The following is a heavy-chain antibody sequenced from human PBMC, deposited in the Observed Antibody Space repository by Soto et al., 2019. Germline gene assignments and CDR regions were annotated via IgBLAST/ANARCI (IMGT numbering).Heavy chain of an antibody. CDR2: ISGSGGST. J-gene: IGHJ3*02. V-gene: IGHV3-23*01. Sequence: EVQLLESGGGLVQPGGSLRLSCAASGFTFSSYAMSWVRQAPGKGLEWVSAISGSGGSTYYADSVKGRFTISRDNSKNTLYVQMTSLRAEDTAVYYCAKDRLWFWPGYCNNGVCENDAFDIWGQGTMVTVSS. CDR3: AKDRLWFWPGYCNNGVCENDAFDI. D-gene: IGHD2-8*01. CDR1: GFTFSSYA.